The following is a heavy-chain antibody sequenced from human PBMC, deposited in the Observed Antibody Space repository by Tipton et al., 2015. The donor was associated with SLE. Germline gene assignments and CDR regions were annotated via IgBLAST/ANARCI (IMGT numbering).Heavy chain of an antibody. CDR1: GGSISNNY. CDR3: ARGMVTWRGAIVGVDV. J-gene: IGHJ6*02. V-gene: IGHV4-59*08. Sequence: TLSLTCSVSGGSISNNYWIWIRQPPGKGLEWIGYISYSGGTNCNPSLKSRVTISVDTAKNQFSLKLTSVTAADTAVYYCARGMVTWRGAIVGVDVWGQGTAVNVSS. D-gene: IGHD2-21*02. CDR2: ISYSGGT.